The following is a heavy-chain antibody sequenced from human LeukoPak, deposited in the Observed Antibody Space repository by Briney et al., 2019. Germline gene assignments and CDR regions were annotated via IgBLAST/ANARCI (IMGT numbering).Heavy chain of an antibody. V-gene: IGHV4-39*01. Sequence: SETLSLTCTVSGGSISSSSYYWGWIRQPPGKGLEWIGSIYYSGSTYYNPSLKSRVTISVDTSKNRFSLKLSSVTAADTAVYYCARQGPYYDLGLDYWGQGTLVTVSS. CDR3: ARQGPYYDLGLDY. CDR1: GGSISSSSYY. J-gene: IGHJ4*02. D-gene: IGHD3-22*01. CDR2: IYYSGST.